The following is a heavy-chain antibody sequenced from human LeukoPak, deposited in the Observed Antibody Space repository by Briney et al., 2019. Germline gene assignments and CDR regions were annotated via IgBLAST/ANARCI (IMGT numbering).Heavy chain of an antibody. J-gene: IGHJ4*02. D-gene: IGHD6-19*01. CDR1: GDSISSSIYY. Sequence: SETLSLTCTVSGDSISSSIYYWGWIRQPPGKGLEWIGSIDYSGSTYYSPSLKSRATISIDTSKNRISLKLSSVTAADTAVYYCAREYTLYRSGWFLDYWGQGTVVTVSS. CDR3: AREYTLYRSGWFLDY. CDR2: IDYSGST. V-gene: IGHV4-39*07.